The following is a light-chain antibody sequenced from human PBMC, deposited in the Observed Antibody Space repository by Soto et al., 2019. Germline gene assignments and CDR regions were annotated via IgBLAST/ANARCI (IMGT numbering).Light chain of an antibody. CDR2: DVN. V-gene: IGLV2-14*01. CDR3: SSYTSSHTRV. CDR1: SXDVGGYDF. Sequence: QSALAQPASLSGSPGQSITISCTGTSXDVGGYDFVSWYQHHPGKAPKPMIYDVNNRPSGLSNRFSGSKSGNTASLTISGLQTEDEADYYCSSYTSSHTRVFGTGTKVTVL. J-gene: IGLJ1*01.